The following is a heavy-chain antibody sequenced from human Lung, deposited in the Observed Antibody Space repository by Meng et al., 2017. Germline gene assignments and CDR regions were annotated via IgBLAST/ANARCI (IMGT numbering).Heavy chain of an antibody. CDR1: AVSINNSNYS. Sequence: QVRMHEWGPGLVKPPPPLSLTCSVSAVSINNSNYSWSWIRQPPGKGLEWSRHIYNSGSTYYNPSLKSRITISVDTSKNQFSLKLSSVTAADTAVYYCARGQKGYFDLWGRGTLVTVSS. J-gene: IGHJ2*01. CDR3: ARGQKGYFDL. V-gene: IGHV4-30-4*01. CDR2: IYNSGST.